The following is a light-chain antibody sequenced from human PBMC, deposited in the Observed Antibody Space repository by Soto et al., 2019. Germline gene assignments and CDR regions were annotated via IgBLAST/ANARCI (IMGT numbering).Light chain of an antibody. CDR2: EVS. J-gene: IGLJ1*01. Sequence: QSVLTQPASVPGSPGQSITISCTGTSSNVGTYNYVSWYQHHPGKAPKLIIYEVSNRPSGVSNRFSGSKSGSTASLTISGLQAEDEADYHCTSYTRDTARVFGTGTKVTVL. CDR3: TSYTRDTARV. V-gene: IGLV2-14*01. CDR1: SSNVGTYNY.